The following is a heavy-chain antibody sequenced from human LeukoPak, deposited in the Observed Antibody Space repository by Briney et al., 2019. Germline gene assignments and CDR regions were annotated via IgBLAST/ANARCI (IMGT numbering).Heavy chain of an antibody. Sequence: GGSLRLSCAASGFTVSSNYMSWVRQAPGKGLEWVSVIYSGGSTFYADSVRGRFTIFRDNSKNTLYPQMNSLRAEDTAVYYCARHADHWGQGTLVTVSS. CDR3: ARHADH. CDR1: GFTVSSNY. CDR2: IYSGGST. V-gene: IGHV3-66*04. J-gene: IGHJ4*02.